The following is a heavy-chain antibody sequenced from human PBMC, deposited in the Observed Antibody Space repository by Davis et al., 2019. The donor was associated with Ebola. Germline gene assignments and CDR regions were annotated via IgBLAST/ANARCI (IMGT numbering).Heavy chain of an antibody. Sequence: ASVKVSCKASGYTFNSYYMNWVRQAPGQGLEWMGIINPSCGATNYAQKFQGRVTMTRDTSASTVYMELSSLRSDDTAVYYCARASFGVGPYSSSYYMDIWGTGTTVAVS. J-gene: IGHJ6*03. CDR2: INPSCGAT. CDR1: GYTFNSYY. V-gene: IGHV1-46*02. CDR3: ARASFGVGPYSSSYYMDI. D-gene: IGHD3-3*01.